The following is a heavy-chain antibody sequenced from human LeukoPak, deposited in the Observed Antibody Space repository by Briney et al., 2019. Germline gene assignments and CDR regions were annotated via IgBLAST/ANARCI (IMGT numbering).Heavy chain of an antibody. CDR1: GGPISSGDYY. D-gene: IGHD2-15*01. V-gene: IGHV4-31*03. CDR2: TFYGGST. CDR3: SSQRGVRYCNGGNCYSGALDY. Sequence: SETLSLTCSVSGGPISSGDYYWSWIRHHPGKGLEWIGYTFYGGSTYYNPSLKSRVSISIDTSQNQISLKLSSVTAADTAVYYCSSQRGVRYCNGGNCYSGALDYWGQGTLVTVSS. J-gene: IGHJ4*02.